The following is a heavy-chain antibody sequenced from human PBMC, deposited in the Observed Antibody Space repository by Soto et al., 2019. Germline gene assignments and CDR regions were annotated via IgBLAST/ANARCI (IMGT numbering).Heavy chain of an antibody. CDR1: GGSISSGDYS. D-gene: IGHD1-26*01. Sequence: SETLSLTCTVSGGSISSGDYSWSWIRQPPGKGLEWIGYMYGAGLTYYNPSLKSRVTISVDTSNNQFSLKLNSVTTADTAVYYCARDGREASGMDVWGQGTKVTVSS. CDR2: MYGAGLT. V-gene: IGHV4-30-2*01. J-gene: IGHJ6*02. CDR3: ARDGREASGMDV.